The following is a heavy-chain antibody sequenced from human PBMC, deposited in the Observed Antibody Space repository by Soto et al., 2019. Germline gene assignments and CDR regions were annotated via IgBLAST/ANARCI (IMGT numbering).Heavy chain of an antibody. D-gene: IGHD3-10*01. CDR3: AAENGLWFGPPGLDAFDI. J-gene: IGHJ3*02. CDR2: IVVGSGNT. CDR1: GFTFTSSA. V-gene: IGHV1-58*01. Sequence: GASVKVSCKASGFTFTSSAVQWVRQARGQRLEWIGWIVVGSGNTNYAQKFQERVTITRDMSTSTAYMELSSLRSEDTAVYYCAAENGLWFGPPGLDAFDIWGQGTMVTVSS.